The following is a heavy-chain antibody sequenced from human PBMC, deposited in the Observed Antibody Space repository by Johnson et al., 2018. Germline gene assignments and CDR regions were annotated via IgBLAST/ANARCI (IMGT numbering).Heavy chain of an antibody. Sequence: VQLVESGGGLVQPGGSLRLSCAASGFTFSSYSMNWVRQAPGKGLEWVSSISSSSSTIYYADSVKGRFTISRDNAKNSLYLQMNSLRDEDTAGYYCARDTSGSYLGYFQHWGQGTLVTVSS. CDR3: ARDTSGSYLGYFQH. CDR2: ISSSSSTI. V-gene: IGHV3-48*02. CDR1: GFTFSSYS. D-gene: IGHD1-26*01. J-gene: IGHJ1*01.